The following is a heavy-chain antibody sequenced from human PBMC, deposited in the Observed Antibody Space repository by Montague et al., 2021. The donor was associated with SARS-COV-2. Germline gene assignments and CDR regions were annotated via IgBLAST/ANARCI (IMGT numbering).Heavy chain of an antibody. CDR3: ARVSSSYDPDDASYGMDV. V-gene: IGHV4-38-2*02. Sequence: SETLSLTCTVSGYSISSGDYWGWIRQPPGKGLEWIGRIYRNGNNYNNPPIKSRVTISVDTSKNQSPLKVRSVTAADTADYYCARVSSSYDPDDASYGMDVWGQGTTVTVSS. CDR1: GYSISSGDY. D-gene: IGHD2-2*01. CDR2: IYRNGNN. J-gene: IGHJ6*02.